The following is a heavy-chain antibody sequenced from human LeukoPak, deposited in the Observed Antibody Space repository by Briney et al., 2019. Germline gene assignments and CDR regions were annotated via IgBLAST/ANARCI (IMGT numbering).Heavy chain of an antibody. V-gene: IGHV3-30*02. CDR3: AKDRSPYDSSGYPLPWFDP. J-gene: IGHJ5*02. CDR2: IRYDGSNK. CDR1: GFTFSSYG. D-gene: IGHD3-22*01. Sequence: GGFLRLSCAASGFTFSSYGMHWVRQAPGKGLEWVAFIRYDGSNKYYADSVKGRFTISRDNSKNTLYLQMNSLRAEDTAVYYCAKDRSPYDSSGYPLPWFDPWGQGTLVTVSS.